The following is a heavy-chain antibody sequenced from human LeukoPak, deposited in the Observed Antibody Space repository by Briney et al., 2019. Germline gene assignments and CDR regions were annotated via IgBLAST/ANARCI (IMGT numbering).Heavy chain of an antibody. D-gene: IGHD6-19*01. CDR3: ARDPGSSGYWYFDL. J-gene: IGHJ2*01. Sequence: SETLSLTCTVSGGSMSSYYWSWIRQPPGKGLEWIGYIYNNGRTNYSPSLKSRVTISVDTSKNQFSLRLTSVTAADTAVYYCARDPGSSGYWYFDLWGRGTLVTVSS. CDR2: IYNNGRT. CDR1: GGSMSSYY. V-gene: IGHV4-59*01.